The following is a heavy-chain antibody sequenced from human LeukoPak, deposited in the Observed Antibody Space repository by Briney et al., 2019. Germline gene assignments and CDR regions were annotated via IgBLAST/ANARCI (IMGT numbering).Heavy chain of an antibody. D-gene: IGHD4-17*01. J-gene: IGHJ4*02. CDR1: GFTFSSSA. V-gene: IGHV3-23*01. CDR3: AKDGTVTTRAFDY. CDR2: NSNNGGYT. Sequence: GGSLRLSCAASGFTFSSSAMSWVRQAPGKGLEWVSANSNNGGYTYYADSVKGRFTISRDNSKNTLYLQMNSLRAEDTAVHYCAKDGTVTTRAFDYWGQGTLVTVSS.